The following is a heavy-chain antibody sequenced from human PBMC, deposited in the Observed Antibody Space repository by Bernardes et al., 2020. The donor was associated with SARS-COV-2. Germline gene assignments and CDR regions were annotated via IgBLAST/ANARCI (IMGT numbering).Heavy chain of an antibody. CDR3: AKDNPVVAY. J-gene: IGHJ4*02. V-gene: IGHV3-30*18. D-gene: IGHD2-15*01. Sequence: GGSLSLSCAASGFTFSSSGMHWVRQTPGKGLEGVALITSDGSNKYYGDSVKGRFTISRDNSENTLYLQMNSLGVEDTALYYCAKDNPVVAYWGQGTLVTVSS. CDR1: GFTFSSSG. CDR2: ITSDGSNK.